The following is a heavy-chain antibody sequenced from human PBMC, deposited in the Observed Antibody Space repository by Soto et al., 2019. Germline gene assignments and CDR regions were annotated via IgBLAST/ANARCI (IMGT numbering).Heavy chain of an antibody. CDR2: IKEDGSRI. D-gene: IGHD3-10*01. CDR3: SRVWVRSGSSYNPFDY. CDR1: GFSISNYW. J-gene: IGHJ4*02. V-gene: IGHV3-7*05. Sequence: EVQLVESGGGLVQPGGSLRLSGVASGFSISNYWMSWVRQAPGKGLEWLANIKEDGSRIFYVDSVKGRFTISRDNAKISLSLQMNSLRVEDTALYFCSRVWVRSGSSYNPFDYWGQGTLVAVSS.